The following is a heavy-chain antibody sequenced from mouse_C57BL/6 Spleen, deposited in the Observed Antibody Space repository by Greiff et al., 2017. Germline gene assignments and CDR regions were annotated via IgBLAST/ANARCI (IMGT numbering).Heavy chain of an antibody. CDR1: GYAFSGSW. Sequence: QVQLKESGPELVKPGASVKISCKASGYAFSGSWLHWVKQRPGQGLEWIGRLYPGAGRTNYNGKFKGTATLTADKSSSTAYMQVSRLTSEDSAVYFGARYRVGREFYYAKDYWGQGTSVTGSS. V-gene: IGHV1-82*01. D-gene: IGHD4-1*01. J-gene: IGHJ4*01. CDR2: LYPGAGRT. CDR3: ARYRVGREFYYAKDY.